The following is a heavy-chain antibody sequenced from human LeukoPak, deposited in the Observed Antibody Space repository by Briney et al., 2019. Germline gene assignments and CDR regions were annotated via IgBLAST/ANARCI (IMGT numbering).Heavy chain of an antibody. CDR2: IYYSGGT. D-gene: IGHD6-13*01. Sequence: SETLSLTCTVSGDSISSSSYYWGWIRQPPGKGLECIGSIYYSGGTYYNPSLKSRVTISVDTSKNQFSLKLSSVTAADTAVYYCARGWYSSSWYSAPQRRHNDYWGQGTLVTVSS. CDR1: GDSISSSSYY. V-gene: IGHV4-39*07. J-gene: IGHJ4*02. CDR3: ARGWYSSSWYSAPQRRHNDY.